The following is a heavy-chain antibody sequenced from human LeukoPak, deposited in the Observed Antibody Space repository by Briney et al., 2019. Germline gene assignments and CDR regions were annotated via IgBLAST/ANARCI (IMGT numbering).Heavy chain of an antibody. Sequence: PGGSLRLSCAASGFTFSYYGMHWVRQAPGKGLEWVTFIWNDGSNKFYADSVKGRFTISRDNSKNTLYLQMNSLRAEDTAVYYCAKPIAAAISISNLDYWGQGTLVTVSS. D-gene: IGHD6-13*01. CDR2: IWNDGSNK. CDR3: AKPIAAAISISNLDY. CDR1: GFTFSYYG. V-gene: IGHV3-30*02. J-gene: IGHJ4*02.